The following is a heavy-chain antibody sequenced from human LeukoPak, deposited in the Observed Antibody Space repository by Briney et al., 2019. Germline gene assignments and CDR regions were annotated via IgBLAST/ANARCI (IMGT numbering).Heavy chain of an antibody. CDR1: GGTFSSYA. D-gene: IGHD3-22*01. Sequence: SVKVSCKASGGTFSSYAISWVRQAPGQGLEWMGGIIPIFGTANYAQKFQGRVTITTDESTSTAYMELSSPRSEDTAVYYCASQPYYYDSSGYSRAEDYWGQGTLVTVSS. J-gene: IGHJ4*02. CDR2: IIPIFGTA. V-gene: IGHV1-69*05. CDR3: ASQPYYYDSSGYSRAEDY.